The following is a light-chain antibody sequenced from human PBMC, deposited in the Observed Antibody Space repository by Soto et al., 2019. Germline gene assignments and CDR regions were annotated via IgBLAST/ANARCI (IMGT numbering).Light chain of an antibody. CDR1: SSDVGSYNL. CDR3: SSYAGSHTWV. CDR2: EGS. Sequence: QSALTQPASVSGSPGQSITISCTGTSSDVGSYNLVSWYQQHPGKAPKLMIYEGSKRPSGVSYRFSGSKSGNTASLTISGLQAEDEAIYYCSSYAGSHTWVFGGGTKLTV. V-gene: IGLV2-23*01. J-gene: IGLJ3*02.